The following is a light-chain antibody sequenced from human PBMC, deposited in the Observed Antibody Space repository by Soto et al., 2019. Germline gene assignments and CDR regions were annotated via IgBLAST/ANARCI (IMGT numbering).Light chain of an antibody. CDR1: QSVRSN. V-gene: IGKV3-15*01. CDR2: GAF. J-gene: IGKJ1*01. CDR3: QQYNDWPRT. Sequence: EIVITQSPFTLSVSPGERATLSCRASQSVRSNLAWYQQKPGQAPSLLIYGAFTRATGIPTRFSGTGSGTEFTLTISSLQSEDFALYYCQQYNDWPRTFGQGTKVDI.